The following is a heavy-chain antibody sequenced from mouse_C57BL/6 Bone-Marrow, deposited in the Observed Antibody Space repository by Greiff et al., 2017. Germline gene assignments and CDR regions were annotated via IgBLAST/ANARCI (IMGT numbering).Heavy chain of an antibody. J-gene: IGHJ4*01. Sequence: QVQLQQPGAELVKPGASVTLSCKASGYTFTSYWMHWVKQRPGQGLEWIGMIHPNSGSTNYNEKFKSKATLTVDKSSSTAYMQLSSLTSEDSAVYYCAGGLRDYYAMDYWGQGTSVTVSS. D-gene: IGHD2-4*01. CDR2: IHPNSGST. CDR3: AGGLRDYYAMDY. V-gene: IGHV1-64*01. CDR1: GYTFTSYW.